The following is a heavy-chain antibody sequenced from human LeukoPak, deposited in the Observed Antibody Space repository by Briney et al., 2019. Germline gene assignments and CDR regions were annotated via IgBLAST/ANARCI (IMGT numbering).Heavy chain of an antibody. J-gene: IGHJ6*02. CDR2: ISAYNGNT. CDR1: GYTFSNYG. Sequence: ASVKVSCKASGYTFSNYGISWVRQAPGQGLEWMGWISAYNGNTNYAQKLQGRVTMTTDTSTSTAYMELRSLRSDDTAVYYCASGGAVAGDYYYGMDVWGQGTTVTVSS. V-gene: IGHV1-18*01. CDR3: ASGGAVAGDYYYGMDV. D-gene: IGHD6-19*01.